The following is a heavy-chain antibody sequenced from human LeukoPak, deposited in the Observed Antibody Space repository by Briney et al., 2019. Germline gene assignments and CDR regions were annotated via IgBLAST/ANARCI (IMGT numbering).Heavy chain of an antibody. J-gene: IGHJ4*02. Sequence: SQTLSLTCAVSGGSISSGGYSWSWIRQPPGKGLEWIGYIYHSGSTYYNPSLKSRVTISVDRSKNQFSLKLSSVTAADTAVYYCARTHVVRGVNPTYYFDYRGQGTLVTVSS. D-gene: IGHD3-10*01. CDR1: GGSISSGGYS. V-gene: IGHV4-30-2*01. CDR2: IYHSGST. CDR3: ARTHVVRGVNPTYYFDY.